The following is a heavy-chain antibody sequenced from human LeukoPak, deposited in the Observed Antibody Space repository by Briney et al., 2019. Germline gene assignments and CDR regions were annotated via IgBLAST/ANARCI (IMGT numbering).Heavy chain of an antibody. J-gene: IGHJ6*02. CDR2: ISYDGSNK. V-gene: IGHV3-30*18. CDR3: AKDRGTSSPDYYYYGMDV. D-gene: IGHD6-6*01. CDR1: GFTFSSYG. Sequence: SGGSLRLSCAASGFTFSSYGMHLVRQAPGKGLEWVAVISYDGSNKYYADSVKGRFTISRDNSKSTLYLQMNSLRAEDTAVYYCAKDRGTSSPDYYYYGMDVRGQGTTVTVSS.